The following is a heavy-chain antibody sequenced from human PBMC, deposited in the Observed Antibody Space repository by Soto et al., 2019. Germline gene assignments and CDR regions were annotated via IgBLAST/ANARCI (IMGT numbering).Heavy chain of an antibody. CDR3: ASARTSEAEPEYFQH. CDR1: GFTFTSSA. Sequence: QMQLVQSGPEVKKPGTSVKVSCKAPGFTFTSSAAQWVRQARGHRLPWIGWIVVGSGNTNYAQKFQERVTITRDMSTSTAYMELSSMTSEDTAVYYCASARTSEAEPEYFQHWGQGTLVTVSS. CDR2: IVVGSGNT. D-gene: IGHD2-2*01. V-gene: IGHV1-58*01. J-gene: IGHJ1*01.